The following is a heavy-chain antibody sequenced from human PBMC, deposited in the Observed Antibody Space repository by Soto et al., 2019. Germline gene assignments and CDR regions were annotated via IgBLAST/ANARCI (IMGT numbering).Heavy chain of an antibody. D-gene: IGHD4-17*01. CDR1: GFSFNSYG. Sequence: QGQMVQSGGGVVQPGRSLRLSCVGSGFSFNSYGMHGVRQAPGKGLEWVALIWSDGAKRHYADSVKGRFTISRDNVKSTLYLEMNSLSAADTAVYFCARDQVTVGLCSAVVWGQGTMVSVYS. J-gene: IGHJ3*01. CDR3: ARDQVTVGLCSAVV. CDR2: IWSDGAKR. V-gene: IGHV3-33*08.